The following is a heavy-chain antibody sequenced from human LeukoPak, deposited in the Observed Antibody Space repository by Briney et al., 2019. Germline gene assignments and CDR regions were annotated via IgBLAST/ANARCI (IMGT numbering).Heavy chain of an antibody. Sequence: GGSLRLSCAASGFTFSSYGMHWVRQAPGKGLEWVAVISYDGSNKHYADSVKGRFTISRDNSKNTLYLQMNSLRAEDTAVYYCAKDRHSTYYYGMDVWGQGTTVTVSS. CDR3: AKDRHSTYYYGMDV. CDR1: GFTFSSYG. V-gene: IGHV3-30*18. D-gene: IGHD4-11*01. J-gene: IGHJ6*02. CDR2: ISYDGSNK.